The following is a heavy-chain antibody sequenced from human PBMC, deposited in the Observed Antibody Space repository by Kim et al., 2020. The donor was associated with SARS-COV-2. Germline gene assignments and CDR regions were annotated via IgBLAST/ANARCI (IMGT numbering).Heavy chain of an antibody. CDR1: GGTFSSYA. Sequence: SVKVSCKASGGTFSSYAISWVRQAPGQGLEWMGGIIPIFGIANYAQKFQGRVTITADESTSTAYMELSSLRSEDTAVYYCARGGPGQLSYYYYGMDVWGQGTTVTVSS. V-gene: IGHV1-69*13. J-gene: IGHJ6*02. CDR3: ARGGPGQLSYYYYGMDV. D-gene: IGHD5-18*01. CDR2: IIPIFGIA.